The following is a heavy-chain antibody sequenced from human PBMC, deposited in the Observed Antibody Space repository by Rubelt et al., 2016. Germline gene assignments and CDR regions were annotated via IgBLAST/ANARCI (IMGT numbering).Heavy chain of an antibody. CDR2: ISGSGGST. CDR3: AGPSYGSSWGL. J-gene: IGHJ4*02. V-gene: IGHV3-23*04. D-gene: IGHD6-6*01. CDR1: GFTFSSNA. Sequence: EVQLVQSGGGLVQPGGSLKLSCAASGFTFSSNAMYWVRQAPGKGLEWVSSISGSGGSTYYADSVKGRITISREYTKNTLSLRMNSLGADGTAGSYCAGPSYGSSWGLWGQGTLVTVST.